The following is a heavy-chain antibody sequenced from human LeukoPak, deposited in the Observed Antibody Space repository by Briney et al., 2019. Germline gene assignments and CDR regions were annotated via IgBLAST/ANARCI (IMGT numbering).Heavy chain of an antibody. CDR2: IYYSGST. J-gene: IGHJ4*02. V-gene: IGHV4-39*07. CDR3: ATSSGYYYAPTREIDY. D-gene: IGHD3-22*01. Sequence: SETLSLTCTVSGGSISSSFYYWGWIRQPPGKGLEWIGTIYYSGSTYYNPSLKSRVTISVDKSKNQFSLKLSSVTAADTAVYYCATSSGYYYAPTREIDYWGQGTLVTVSS. CDR1: GGSISSSFYY.